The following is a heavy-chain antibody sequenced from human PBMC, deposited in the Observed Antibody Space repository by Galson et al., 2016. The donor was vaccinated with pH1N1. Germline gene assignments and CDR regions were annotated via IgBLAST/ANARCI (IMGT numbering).Heavy chain of an antibody. J-gene: IGHJ4*02. CDR2: INQDGSEK. CDR3: ARRYFDY. V-gene: IGHV3-7*03. CDR1: GFTFSTYW. Sequence: SLRLSCAASGFTFSTYWMHWVRQAPGKGLEWVANINQDGSEKYYVDSVKGRFTISRDNAKNSPFLQMNSLRAEDTAVYYCARRYFDYWGQGTLVSVSS.